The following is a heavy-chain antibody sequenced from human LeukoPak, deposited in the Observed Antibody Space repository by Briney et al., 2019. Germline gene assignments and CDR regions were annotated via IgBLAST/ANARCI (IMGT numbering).Heavy chain of an antibody. CDR1: GFSFSIYG. Sequence: GGTLRLSCEASGFSFSIYGMSWVRQAPGKGLEWVGRIKSKTDGGTTDYAAPVKGRFTISRDDSKNTLYLQMNSLKTEDTAVYYCTTDDYYGSRTFDYWGQGTLVTDSS. J-gene: IGHJ4*02. CDR2: IKSKTDGGTT. V-gene: IGHV3-15*01. CDR3: TTDDYYGSRTFDY. D-gene: IGHD3-10*01.